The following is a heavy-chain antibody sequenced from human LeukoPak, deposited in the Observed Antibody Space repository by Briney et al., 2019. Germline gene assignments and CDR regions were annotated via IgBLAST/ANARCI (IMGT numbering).Heavy chain of an antibody. Sequence: SETLSLTCTVSGGSISSYYWSWIRQPPGKGLEWIGYIYYSGSTNYNPSLKSRVTISVDTSKNQFSLKLSSVTAADTAVYYCARWGYCSGGSCYPSKGSDAFDIWGQGTMSPSLQ. CDR1: GGSISSYY. CDR3: ARWGYCSGGSCYPSKGSDAFDI. D-gene: IGHD2-15*01. CDR2: IYYSGST. V-gene: IGHV4-59*01. J-gene: IGHJ3*02.